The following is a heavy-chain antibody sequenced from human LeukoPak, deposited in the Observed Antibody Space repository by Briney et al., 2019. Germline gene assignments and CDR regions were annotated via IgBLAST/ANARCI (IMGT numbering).Heavy chain of an antibody. Sequence: SGGSLRLSCSASGFTFSNYAMSWVRQAPGKGLEWVSAISGSGGSKYYAYSVKGRFTISRDYSKNKLYLQMNSLRAEDTAVYYCAKGRDYYGSGPTGYDYWGQGTLVTVSS. V-gene: IGHV3-23*01. D-gene: IGHD3-10*01. CDR3: AKGRDYYGSGPTGYDY. J-gene: IGHJ4*02. CDR1: GFTFSNYA. CDR2: ISGSGGSK.